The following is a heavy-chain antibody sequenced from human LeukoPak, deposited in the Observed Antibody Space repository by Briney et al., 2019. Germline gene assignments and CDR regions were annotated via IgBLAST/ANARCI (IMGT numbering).Heavy chain of an antibody. CDR2: IYSGGST. Sequence: GGSLRLSCAAPGLTVSSNYMSWVRQAPGKGLEWVSVIYSGGSTYYADSVKGRFTISRDNSKNTLYLQMNSLRAEDTAVYYCAREIAVAGTDYWGQGTLVTVSS. D-gene: IGHD6-19*01. CDR3: AREIAVAGTDY. CDR1: GLTVSSNY. V-gene: IGHV3-66*02. J-gene: IGHJ4*02.